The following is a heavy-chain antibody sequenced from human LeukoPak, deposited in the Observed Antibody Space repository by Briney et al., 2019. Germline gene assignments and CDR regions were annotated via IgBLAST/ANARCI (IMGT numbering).Heavy chain of an antibody. CDR1: GYSINNAHY. CDR2: ISQSAIA. Sequence: SETLSLTCAVSGYSINNAHYWCWIRPPPGKGLEWIGNISQSAIASYNPSLKGRVTISLDTSNNHFSLDLRSMTAADTAVYFCARASVAHSIVAGDYFDYWGQGTLVTVSS. V-gene: IGHV4-38-2*01. CDR3: ARASVAHSIVAGDYFDY. J-gene: IGHJ4*02. D-gene: IGHD2-15*01.